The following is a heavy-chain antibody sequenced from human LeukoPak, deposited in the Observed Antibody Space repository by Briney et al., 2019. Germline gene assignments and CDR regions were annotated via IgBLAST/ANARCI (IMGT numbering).Heavy chain of an antibody. CDR2: VRSDGDIK. D-gene: IGHD7-27*01. CDR3: ARKGGPLGPPFDN. Sequence: GGSLRLSCAASGFTFSNYGMHWVRQAPGKGLEWVAFVRSDGDIKYYADSVKGRFTISRDNSRTTLYLQMNSLRAEDTAVYYCARKGGPLGPPFDNWGQGTLVTVSS. V-gene: IGHV3-30*02. CDR1: GFTFSNYG. J-gene: IGHJ4*02.